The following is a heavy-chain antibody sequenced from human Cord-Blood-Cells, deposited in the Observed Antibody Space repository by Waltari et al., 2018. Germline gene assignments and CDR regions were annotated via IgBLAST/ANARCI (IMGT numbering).Heavy chain of an antibody. J-gene: IGHJ2*01. V-gene: IGHV3-23*01. CDR3: AKDPGGDYWYFDL. CDR2: ISGSGGST. Sequence: EVQLLECGGGLVQPGGSLRLSCAASGFTFSSYAMSWVRQAPGKGLEVVSAISGSGGSTYYADSVKGRFTISRDNSKNTLYLQMNSLRAEDTAVYYCAKDPGGDYWYFDLWGRGTLVTVSS. D-gene: IGHD4-17*01. CDR1: GFTFSSYA.